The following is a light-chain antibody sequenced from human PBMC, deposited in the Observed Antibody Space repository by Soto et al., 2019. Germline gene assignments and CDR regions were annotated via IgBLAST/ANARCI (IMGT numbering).Light chain of an antibody. J-gene: IGKJ1*01. CDR2: GAS. CDR3: QQYNNWPPWT. Sequence: EIVMTQSPATLSVSPGERATLSCRASQSVYSNLAWYQQRPGXAPRLLIYGASTRATGIPDRFSGSGSGTDFTLTISSLQSEDFAVYYCQQYNNWPPWTFGQGTKVEIK. CDR1: QSVYSN. V-gene: IGKV3-15*01.